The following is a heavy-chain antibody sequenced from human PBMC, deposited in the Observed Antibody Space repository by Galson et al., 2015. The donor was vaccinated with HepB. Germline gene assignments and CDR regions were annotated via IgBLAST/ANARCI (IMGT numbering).Heavy chain of an antibody. D-gene: IGHD3-10*01. J-gene: IGHJ4*02. CDR1: GFTFSSYG. CDR2: ISYDGSNK. CDR3: AKDTGYYGSGSLDY. Sequence: LRLSCAASGFTFSSYGMHWVRPAPGTGLVWVAVISYDGSNKYYADSVKGRFTISRDNSKNTLYLQMNSLRAEDTAVYYCAKDTGYYGSGSLDYWGQGTLVTVSS. V-gene: IGHV3-30*18.